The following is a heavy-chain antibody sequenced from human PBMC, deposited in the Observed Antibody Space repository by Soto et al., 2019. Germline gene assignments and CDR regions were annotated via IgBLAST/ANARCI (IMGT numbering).Heavy chain of an antibody. D-gene: IGHD4-17*01. J-gene: IGHJ4*02. Sequence: PSETLSLTCTVSGGSISTYYWNWIRQPPGKGLEWIGYIYYSGSTNYNPSLKSRVTISVDTSKNQFSLKLSSVTAADTAVYYCARRYGASFDYWGQGTLVTVS. CDR3: ARRYGASFDY. CDR1: GGSISTYY. CDR2: IYYSGST. V-gene: IGHV4-59*01.